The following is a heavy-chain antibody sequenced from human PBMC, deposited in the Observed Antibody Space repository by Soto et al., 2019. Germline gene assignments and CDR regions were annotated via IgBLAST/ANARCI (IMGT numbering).Heavy chain of an antibody. J-gene: IGHJ6*03. CDR2: INHSGST. CDR1: GGSFSGYY. D-gene: IGHD6-6*01. Sequence: SETLSLTCAVYGGSFSGYYWSWIRQPPGKGLEWIGEINHSGSTNYNPSLKSRATISVDTSKNQFSLKLSSVTAADTAVYYCASRAARSYYYYMDVWGKGTTVTVSS. V-gene: IGHV4-34*01. CDR3: ASRAARSYYYYMDV.